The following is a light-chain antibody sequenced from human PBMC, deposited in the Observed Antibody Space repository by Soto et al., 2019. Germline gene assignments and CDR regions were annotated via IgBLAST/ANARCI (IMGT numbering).Light chain of an antibody. J-gene: IGKJ3*01. CDR1: QSVSRN. CDR3: QLFNDGPPGT. CDR2: AAS. V-gene: IGKV3-15*01. Sequence: EIVVTQSPATLSVSPGERATLSCRASQSVSRNVAWYQHKPGQPPRLLIYAASPRATGIPARFSGSGSGTEFTLTISSLQSEDFSVYYCQLFNDGPPGTFGPGTKVALK.